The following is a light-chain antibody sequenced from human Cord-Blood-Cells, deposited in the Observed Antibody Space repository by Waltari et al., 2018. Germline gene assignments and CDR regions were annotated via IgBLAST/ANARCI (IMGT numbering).Light chain of an antibody. CDR2: LGS. J-gene: IGKJ4*02. Sequence: MVMPQSLLSLAVTRGEAASFSCRSSQSLLHSNGYNYLDWYLQKPGQSPQLLIYLGSNRASGVPDRFSGSGSGTDFTLKISRVEAEDVGVYYCMQALQTPLTFGGGTKVEIK. CDR1: QSLLHSNGYNY. CDR3: MQALQTPLT. V-gene: IGKV2-28*01.